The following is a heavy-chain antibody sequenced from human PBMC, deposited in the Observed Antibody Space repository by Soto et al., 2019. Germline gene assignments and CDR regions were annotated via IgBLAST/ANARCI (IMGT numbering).Heavy chain of an antibody. Sequence: ASVKVSCKASGYTFTGYYMHWVRQAPGQGLEWMGWINPNSGGTNYAQKFQGWVTMNRDTSISTAYMELSSLRSEDTAVYYCATHGSGPRPYYYYGMDVWGQGTTVTVSS. CDR1: GYTFTGYY. D-gene: IGHD3-10*01. J-gene: IGHJ6*02. CDR2: INPNSGGT. V-gene: IGHV1-2*04. CDR3: ATHGSGPRPYYYYGMDV.